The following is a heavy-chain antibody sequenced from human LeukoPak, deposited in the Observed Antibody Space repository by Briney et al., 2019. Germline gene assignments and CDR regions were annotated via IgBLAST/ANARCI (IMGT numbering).Heavy chain of an antibody. CDR1: GYTFTSYY. Sequence: ASVKVSCKASGYTFTSYYMHWVRQAPGQGLEWMGIINPSGGSTSYAQKFQGRVTMTRDTSTSTVYMELSSLRSEDTAVYYCARDVCLLGYYYDSSGYWEYGMDVWGQGTTVTVSS. D-gene: IGHD3-22*01. J-gene: IGHJ6*02. CDR2: INPSGGST. CDR3: ARDVCLLGYYYDSSGYWEYGMDV. V-gene: IGHV1-46*01.